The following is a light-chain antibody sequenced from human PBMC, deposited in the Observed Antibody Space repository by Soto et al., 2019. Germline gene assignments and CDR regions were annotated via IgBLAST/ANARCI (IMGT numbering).Light chain of an antibody. J-gene: IGLJ1*01. V-gene: IGLV2-11*01. CDR1: SSDVGAYDF. CDR2: EVT. CDR3: TSHAGNYNFPYV. Sequence: QSALTQPRSVSGSPGQSVTISCTGTSSDVGAYDFVSWYQHHPGKAPKLMIYEVTKRPSGVPDRFSGSKSGNTASLTVSGLQAEDEADYYCTSHAGNYNFPYVFGTGTKVTVL.